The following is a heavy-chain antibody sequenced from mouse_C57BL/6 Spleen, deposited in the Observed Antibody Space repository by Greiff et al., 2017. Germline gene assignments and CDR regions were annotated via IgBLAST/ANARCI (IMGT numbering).Heavy chain of an antibody. CDR1: GFTFTDYY. CDR3: ARYSYDYDGGYAMDY. D-gene: IGHD2-4*01. V-gene: IGHV7-3*01. Sequence: EVKLLESGGGLVQPGGSLSLSCAASGFTFTDYYMSWVRQPPGQALEWLGFISNKANGYTTEYSASVKGRFTISRDKSQSILYLQMNALRAEDSATYSCARYSYDYDGGYAMDYWGQGTSVTVSS. J-gene: IGHJ4*01. CDR2: ISNKANGYTT.